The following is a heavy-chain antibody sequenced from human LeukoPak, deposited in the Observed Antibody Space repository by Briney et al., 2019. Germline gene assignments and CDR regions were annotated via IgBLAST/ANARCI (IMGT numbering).Heavy chain of an antibody. CDR1: GDSISSSNCY. D-gene: IGHD3-22*01. CDR2: INYSGTT. CDR3: ARIMGDYYDSSGYYRRSDTFDI. V-gene: IGHV4-39*07. J-gene: IGHJ3*02. Sequence: PSETLSLTCTVSGDSISSSNCYWAWIRQPPGKGLEWIASINYSGTTFYNPSLKSRVTISVDTSKNRFSLKLSSVTAADTAVYYCARIMGDYYDSSGYYRRSDTFDIWGQGTMVSVSS.